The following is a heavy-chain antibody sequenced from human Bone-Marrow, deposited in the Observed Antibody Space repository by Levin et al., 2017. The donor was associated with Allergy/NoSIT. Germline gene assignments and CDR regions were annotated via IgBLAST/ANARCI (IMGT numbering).Heavy chain of an antibody. CDR3: AKDRGMGGGSCFEY. J-gene: IGHJ4*02. CDR1: GFTFSSYA. Sequence: TGGSLRLSCAPSGFTFSSYAMSWVRQPPGKGLEWVSAISGSGDNTYYADSVKGRFTISRDNSKNTLYLQMNSLRVEDTAVYYCAKDRGMGGGSCFEYWGQGSLVTGSS. CDR2: ISGSGDNT. V-gene: IGHV3-23*01. D-gene: IGHD2-15*01.